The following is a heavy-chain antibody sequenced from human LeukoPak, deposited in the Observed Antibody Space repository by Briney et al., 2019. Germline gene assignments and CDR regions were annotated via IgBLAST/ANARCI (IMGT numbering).Heavy chain of an antibody. CDR1: GFTVSSNY. Sequence: GGSLRLSCAASGFTVSSNYMRGLRHPTGKAGACGSVLYSGGNTYYADSVKGIFTISRDNSKNMLFLQMNSLRAEDTAVYYCARVGRGAAYGCVDYWGQGTLVTVSS. J-gene: IGHJ4*02. CDR2: LYSGGNT. D-gene: IGHD3-10*01. CDR3: ARVGRGAAYGCVDY. V-gene: IGHV3-66*01.